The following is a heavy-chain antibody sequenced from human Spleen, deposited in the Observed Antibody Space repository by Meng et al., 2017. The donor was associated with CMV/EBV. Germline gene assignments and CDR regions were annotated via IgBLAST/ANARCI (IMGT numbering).Heavy chain of an antibody. CDR1: GYSITNGDYY. CDR2: IYYSGST. Sequence: VSGYSITNGDYYWSWIRQHPGKGLEWIGNIYYSGSTYYNPSLNSRVTISVDTSKNQFSLKLSSVTAADTAVYYCARICGGDCLIDCWGQGTLVTVSS. CDR3: ARICGGDCLIDC. D-gene: IGHD2-21*01. V-gene: IGHV4-31*02. J-gene: IGHJ4*02.